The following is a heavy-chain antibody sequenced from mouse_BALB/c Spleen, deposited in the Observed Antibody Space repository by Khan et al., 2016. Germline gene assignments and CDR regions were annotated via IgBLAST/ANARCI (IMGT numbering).Heavy chain of an antibody. J-gene: IGHJ2*01. Sequence: EVELVESGGGLVQPGGSRKLSCAASGFTFSRFGMHWVRQAPEKGLEWVAYISSGSSTIYYADTLKGRFTISRDNPKNALFLQMTSRRSEATAMYYCARGDYWGQGTTLTVSS. V-gene: IGHV5-17*02. CDR1: GFTFSRFG. CDR3: ARGDY. CDR2: ISSGSSTI.